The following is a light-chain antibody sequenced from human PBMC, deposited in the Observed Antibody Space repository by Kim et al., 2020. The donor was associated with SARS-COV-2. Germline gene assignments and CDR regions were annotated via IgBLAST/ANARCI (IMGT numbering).Light chain of an antibody. V-gene: IGKV3-20*01. Sequence: SPGERATLSSRASQSVSSSYLAWYQQRPGQAPRLLVYSSSSRATGIPDRFSGSGSGTDFTLTISRLEPEDFAVYYCQQSGSSPWTLGQGTKVDIK. J-gene: IGKJ1*01. CDR2: SSS. CDR1: QSVSSSY. CDR3: QQSGSSPWT.